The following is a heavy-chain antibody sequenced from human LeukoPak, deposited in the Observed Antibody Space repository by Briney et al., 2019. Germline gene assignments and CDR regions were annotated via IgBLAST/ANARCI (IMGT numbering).Heavy chain of an antibody. CDR2: MNPKSGNT. CDR1: GYTFTSYD. V-gene: IGHV1-8*01. Sequence: ASVKVSCKASGYTFTSYDINWVRHATGQGLEWMGWMNPKSGNTGYAQKFQGRVTMTRNTSISTAYMELSSLRSEDTAVYYCATLWSSSWYPYWGQGTLVTVSS. D-gene: IGHD6-13*01. CDR3: ATLWSSSWYPY. J-gene: IGHJ4*02.